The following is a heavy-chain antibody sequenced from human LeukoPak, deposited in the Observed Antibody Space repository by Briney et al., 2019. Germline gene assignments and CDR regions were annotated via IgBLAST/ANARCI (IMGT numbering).Heavy chain of an antibody. V-gene: IGHV4-34*01. J-gene: IGHJ5*02. D-gene: IGHD6-19*01. CDR1: GGSFSGYY. Sequence: SETLSLTCAVYGGSFSGYYWSWIRQPPGKGLEWIGEINHSGSTNYNPSLKSRVTISVDTSKNQFSLKLSSVTAADTAVYYCARGGSGWYGSYNWFDPWGQGTLVTVSS. CDR2: INHSGST. CDR3: ARGGSGWYGSYNWFDP.